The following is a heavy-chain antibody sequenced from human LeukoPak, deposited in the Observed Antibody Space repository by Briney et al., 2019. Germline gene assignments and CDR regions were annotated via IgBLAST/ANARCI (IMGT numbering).Heavy chain of an antibody. Sequence: ASVKVSCKASGGTFSSYAISWVRQAPGQGLEWMGGIIPIFGTANYAQKFQGRVTITTDESTSTAYMELSSLRSEDTAVYFCPRAREMATTFIWFDPWGQGTLVTVSS. CDR3: PRAREMATTFIWFDP. J-gene: IGHJ5*02. CDR2: IIPIFGTA. CDR1: GGTFSSYA. V-gene: IGHV1-69*05. D-gene: IGHD5-24*01.